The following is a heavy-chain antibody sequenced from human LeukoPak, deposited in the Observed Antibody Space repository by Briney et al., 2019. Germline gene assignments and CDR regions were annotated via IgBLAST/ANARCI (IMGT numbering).Heavy chain of an antibody. CDR1: GFTFSSYW. CDR2: INSDGSST. V-gene: IGHV3-74*01. Sequence: PGGSLRLSCAASGFTFSSYWMHWVRQAPGKGLVWVSRINSDGSSTSYADSVKGRFTISRDNAKNTLYLQMHSLRDEDTAVYYCARGGPFGGVIDLFDYWGQGILITVAS. CDR3: ARGGPFGGVIDLFDY. D-gene: IGHD3-16*02. J-gene: IGHJ4*02.